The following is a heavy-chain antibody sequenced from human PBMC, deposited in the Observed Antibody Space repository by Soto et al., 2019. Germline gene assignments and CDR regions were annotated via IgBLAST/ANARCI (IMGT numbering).Heavy chain of an antibody. D-gene: IGHD4-17*01. CDR3: ARVYGDYVDYYYYYGMDV. V-gene: IGHV1-69*01. Sequence: QVQLVQSGAEVKKPGSSVKVSCKASGGTFSSYAISWVRQAPGQGLEWMGGIIPIFGTANYAQKFQGRVTITADESTSTAYMELSSLRSEDTAVYYCARVYGDYVDYYYYYGMDVWGQGTTVTASS. CDR1: GGTFSSYA. J-gene: IGHJ6*02. CDR2: IIPIFGTA.